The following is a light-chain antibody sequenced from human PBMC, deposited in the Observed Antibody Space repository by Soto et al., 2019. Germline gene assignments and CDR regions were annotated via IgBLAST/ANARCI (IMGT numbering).Light chain of an antibody. Sequence: EIVMTQSPATLSVSPGERATLSCRASQSVNSNLAWYRQKPGQAPRLLISDSSTRATGVPARFSGSGSGTEFTLTISSLQSEDSGIYYCQQYYFWPPLPFGGGTKVEIK. CDR3: QQYYFWPPLP. CDR1: QSVNSN. CDR2: DSS. J-gene: IGKJ4*01. V-gene: IGKV3-15*01.